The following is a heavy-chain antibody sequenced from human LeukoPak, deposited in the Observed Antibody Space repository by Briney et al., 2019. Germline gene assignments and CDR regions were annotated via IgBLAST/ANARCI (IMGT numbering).Heavy chain of an antibody. D-gene: IGHD3-22*01. CDR3: ARLDSFGPNDY. CDR1: GGSISGGNYR. CDR2: IQFNGKT. V-gene: IGHV4-39*02. J-gene: IGHJ4*02. Sequence: SETLSLTCTVSGGSISGGNYRWGWIRQPPGKGVEWIANIQFNGKTDYNPSLKSRVAISVDTSMRHFSLNLSSVTAADTALTYCARLDSFGPNDYWVQGTLVTVSS.